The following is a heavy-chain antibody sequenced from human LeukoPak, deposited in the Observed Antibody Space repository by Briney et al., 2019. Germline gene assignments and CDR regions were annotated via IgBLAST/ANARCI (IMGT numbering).Heavy chain of an antibody. CDR1: GGTFSSYA. CDR3: ARGYYSSGWEYYYYYYGMDV. CDR2: IIPIFGTA. D-gene: IGHD6-19*01. J-gene: IGHJ6*02. Sequence: GASVKVSCKASGGTFSSYAISWVRQAPGQGLEWMGGIIPIFGTANYAQKFQGRVTITTDESTSTAYMELSSLRSEDTAVYYCARGYYSSGWEYYYYYYGMDVWGQGTTVTVSS. V-gene: IGHV1-69*05.